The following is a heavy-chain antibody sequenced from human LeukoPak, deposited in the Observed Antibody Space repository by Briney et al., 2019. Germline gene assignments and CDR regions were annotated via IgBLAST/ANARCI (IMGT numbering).Heavy chain of an antibody. D-gene: IGHD2-2*01. CDR1: GFTVSSNY. V-gene: IGHV3-66*01. J-gene: IGHJ4*02. CDR3: ARDVDSVVPAAMPY. CDR2: IYSGGST. Sequence: AGGSLRLSCAASGFTVSSNYMSWVRQAPGKGLEWVSVIYSGGSTYYADSVKGRFTISRDNSKNTLYLQMNSLRAEDTAVYYCARDVDSVVPAAMPYWGQGTLVTVSS.